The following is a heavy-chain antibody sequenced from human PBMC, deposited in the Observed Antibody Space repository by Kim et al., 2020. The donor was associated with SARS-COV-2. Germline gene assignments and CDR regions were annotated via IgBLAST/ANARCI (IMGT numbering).Heavy chain of an antibody. CDR3: AKRSSMIVVVIDDAFDI. CDR1: GFTFRTYA. D-gene: IGHD3-22*01. J-gene: IGHJ3*02. CDR2: ISGNGGSA. V-gene: IGHV3-23*01. Sequence: GGSLRLSCVASGFTFRTYAMSWVRQAPGKGLEWVSTISGNGGSAYYGDSVKGRFTISRDNSKNTLYLQLNSLRAEDTADYYCAKRSSMIVVVIDDAFDIWGQGTMVTVSS.